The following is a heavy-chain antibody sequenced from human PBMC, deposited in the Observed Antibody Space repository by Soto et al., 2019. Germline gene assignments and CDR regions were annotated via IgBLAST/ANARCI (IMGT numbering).Heavy chain of an antibody. CDR3: ARVPDC. D-gene: IGHD2-2*01. CDR2: IYHSGST. V-gene: IGHV4-30-2*01. Sequence: SETLSLTCAVSGGSIGSGGYSWSWIRQPPGKGLEWIGSIYHSGSTYYNPSLKSRVTISVDRSKNQFSLKLSSVTAADTPVYSCARVPDCRGQGTPVTVS. J-gene: IGHJ4*02. CDR1: GGSIGSGGYS.